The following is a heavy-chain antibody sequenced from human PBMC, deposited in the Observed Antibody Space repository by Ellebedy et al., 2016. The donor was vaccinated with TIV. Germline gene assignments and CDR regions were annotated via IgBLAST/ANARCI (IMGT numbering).Heavy chain of an antibody. V-gene: IGHV5-10-1*01. J-gene: IGHJ4*02. CDR1: GYSFTSYW. CDR2: IDPSDSYT. Sequence: GGSLRLXCKGSGYSFTSYWISWVRQMPGKGLEWMGRIDPSDSYTNYSPSFQGHVTISADKSISTAYLQWSSLKASDTAMYYCARLLDGYGSGTQEDYWGQGTLVTVSS. D-gene: IGHD3-10*01. CDR3: ARLLDGYGSGTQEDY.